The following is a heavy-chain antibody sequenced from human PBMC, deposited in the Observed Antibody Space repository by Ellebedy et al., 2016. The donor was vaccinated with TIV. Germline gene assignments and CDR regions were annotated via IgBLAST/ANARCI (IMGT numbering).Heavy chain of an antibody. CDR1: GASISSWY. J-gene: IGHJ4*02. V-gene: IGHV4-59*08. Sequence: MPSETLSLTCTVSGASISSWYWSRIRQAPGKGLEWIGYVYYTGSTNYSPSLKSRVSMSVDTSKNQFSLKLTSVTAADTALYYCARHVPATATSFDYWGQGTLVTVSS. D-gene: IGHD2-15*01. CDR3: ARHVPATATSFDY. CDR2: VYYTGST.